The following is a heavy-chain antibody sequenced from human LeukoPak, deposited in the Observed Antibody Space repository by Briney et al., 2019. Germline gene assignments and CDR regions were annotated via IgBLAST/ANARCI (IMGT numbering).Heavy chain of an antibody. CDR1: GFTVSSNY. CDR2: IYSGGST. J-gene: IGHJ4*02. V-gene: IGHV3-53*01. CDR3: ARVKDYYGSGSYYFSY. D-gene: IGHD3-10*01. Sequence: GGSLRLSCAASGFTVSSNYMSWVRQAPGKGLEWVSVIYSGGSTYYADSVKGRFTISRDNSKNTLYLQMNSLRAEDTAVYYCARVKDYYGSGSYYFSYWGQGTLVTVSS.